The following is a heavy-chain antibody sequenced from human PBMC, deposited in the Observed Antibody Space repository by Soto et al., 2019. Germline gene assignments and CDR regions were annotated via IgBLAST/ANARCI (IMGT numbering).Heavy chain of an antibody. CDR1: GGSISSYY. CDR2: IYYSGST. Sequence: PSETLSLTCTVSGGSISSYYWSWIRQPPGKGLEWIGYIYYSGSTNYNPSLKSRVTISRDTSKNQFSLKLTSVTAADTALYYCGKVLVGATGHTDSDSWGPGTLVTVSS. V-gene: IGHV4-59*08. D-gene: IGHD2-15*01. CDR3: GKVLVGATGHTDSDS. J-gene: IGHJ4*02.